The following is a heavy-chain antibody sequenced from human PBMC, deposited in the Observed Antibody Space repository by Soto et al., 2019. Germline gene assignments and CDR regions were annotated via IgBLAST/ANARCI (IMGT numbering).Heavy chain of an antibody. V-gene: IGHV1-18*01. CDR3: ASKGPGGYQWLVSYYYYGMDV. Sequence: ASVKVSCKDSGYTFTRYGISWVRQAPGQGLEWMGWISAYNGNTNYAQKLQGRVTMTTDTSTSTAYMELRSLRSDDTAVYYCASKGPGGYQWLVSYYYYGMDVWGQGTTVTVSS. D-gene: IGHD6-19*01. J-gene: IGHJ6*02. CDR2: ISAYNGNT. CDR1: GYTFTRYG.